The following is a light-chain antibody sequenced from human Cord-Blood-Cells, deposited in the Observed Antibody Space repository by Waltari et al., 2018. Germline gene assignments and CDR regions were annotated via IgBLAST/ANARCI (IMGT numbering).Light chain of an antibody. CDR2: GKN. Sequence: SSALIHDPAVSVALGQTVRITCPGDSLRSYYASWYQQKPGQAPVLVTYGKNNRPSGTPDRFSGSSSGNTASLTITGAQAEDEADYYCNSRDSSGNHWVFGGGTKLTVL. CDR1: SLRSYY. V-gene: IGLV3-19*01. J-gene: IGLJ3*02. CDR3: NSRDSSGNHWV.